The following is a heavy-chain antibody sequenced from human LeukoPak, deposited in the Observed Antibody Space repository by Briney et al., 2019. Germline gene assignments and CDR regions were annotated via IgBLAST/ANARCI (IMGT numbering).Heavy chain of an antibody. CDR1: GFTFSSYW. CDR3: ARDRAPYDYVWGSYRYDAFDI. J-gene: IGHJ3*02. V-gene: IGHV3-7*01. Sequence: PGGSLRLSCAASGFTFSSYWMSWVRQAPGKGLEWVANIKQDGSEKYYVDSVKGRFTISRDNAKNSLYLQMNSLRAEDTAVYYCARDRAPYDYVWGSYRYDAFDIWGQGTMVTVSS. CDR2: IKQDGSEK. D-gene: IGHD3-16*02.